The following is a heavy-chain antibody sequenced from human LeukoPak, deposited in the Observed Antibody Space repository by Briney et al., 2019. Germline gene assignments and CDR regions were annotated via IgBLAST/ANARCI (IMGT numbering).Heavy chain of an antibody. Sequence: SMKVSCKASGGTFSSYAISWVRQAPGQGLEWMGGIIPIFGTANYAQKFQGRVTITTDESTSTAYMELSSLRSEDTAVYYCARSRGDRGQSGYDYVGYYYYYMDVWGKGTTVTVSS. CDR2: IIPIFGTA. CDR3: ARSRGDRGQSGYDYVGYYYYYMDV. CDR1: GGTFSSYA. D-gene: IGHD5-12*01. J-gene: IGHJ6*03. V-gene: IGHV1-69*05.